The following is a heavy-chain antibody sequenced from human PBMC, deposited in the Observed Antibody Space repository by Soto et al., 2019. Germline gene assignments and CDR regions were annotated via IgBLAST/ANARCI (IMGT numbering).Heavy chain of an antibody. Sequence: ASVKVSCKASGYTFTSYYMHWVRQAPGQGLEWMGIINPSGGSTSYAQRLQGRVTMTRDTSTSTVYMKLSSLRSEDTAVYYCARAGPIVVVPDAAYYSGMDVWGQGTTVTVSS. CDR1: GYTFTSYY. V-gene: IGHV1-46*01. D-gene: IGHD2-2*01. CDR2: INPSGGST. J-gene: IGHJ6*02. CDR3: ARAGPIVVVPDAAYYSGMDV.